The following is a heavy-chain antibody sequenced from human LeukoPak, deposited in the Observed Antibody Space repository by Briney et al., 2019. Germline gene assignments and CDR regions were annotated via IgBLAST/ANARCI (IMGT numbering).Heavy chain of an antibody. CDR1: GFTFDDYA. D-gene: IGHD3-22*01. CDR2: ISWNSGSI. CDR3: AKDFTGDYYDSSGFDY. J-gene: IGHJ4*02. Sequence: GRSLRLSCAASGFTFDDYAMHWVRQAPGKGLEWVSGISWNSGSIGYADSVKGRFTISRDNAKNSLYLQMNSLRAEDTALYYCAKDFTGDYYDSSGFDYWGQGTLVTVSS. V-gene: IGHV3-9*01.